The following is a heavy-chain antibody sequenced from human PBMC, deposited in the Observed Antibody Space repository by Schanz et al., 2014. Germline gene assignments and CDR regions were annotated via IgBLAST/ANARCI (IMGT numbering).Heavy chain of an antibody. J-gene: IGHJ4*02. Sequence: EVQLVESGGGLVQPGESLRLSCAVSGFSFSSYSMSWVRQAPGKGLEWIAYISSGGTTIYYADSVKGRFTISRDNAKNTLYLQMNSLGAEDTAVYYCASLYDREYFDYWGQGTLVTVSS. CDR3: ASLYDREYFDY. CDR2: ISSGGTTI. D-gene: IGHD2-8*01. V-gene: IGHV3-48*03. CDR1: GFSFSSYS.